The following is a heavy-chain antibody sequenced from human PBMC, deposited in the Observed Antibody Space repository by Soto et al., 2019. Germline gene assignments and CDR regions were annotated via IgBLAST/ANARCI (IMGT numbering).Heavy chain of an antibody. D-gene: IGHD3-16*02. Sequence: QVQLVQSGAEVKKPGASVKVSCKASGYTFTSYYMHWVRQAPGQGLEWMGIINPSGGSTSYAQKVQGRVTMTRDTSTSTVYMELSSLRSEDTAVYYCARAIKNDYIWGSYRPLYPDYWGQGTLVTVSS. CDR1: GYTFTSYY. CDR2: INPSGGST. CDR3: ARAIKNDYIWGSYRPLYPDY. V-gene: IGHV1-46*03. J-gene: IGHJ4*02.